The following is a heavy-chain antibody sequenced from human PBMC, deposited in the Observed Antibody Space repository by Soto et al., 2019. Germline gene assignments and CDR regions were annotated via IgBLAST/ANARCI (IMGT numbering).Heavy chain of an antibody. CDR2: ISGNSGKT. CDR1: WFTFSSYA. CDR3: AKLGFVLMELYYFHQ. J-gene: IGHJ4*01. V-gene: IGHV3-23*01. D-gene: IGHD2-8*01. Sequence: GSLRLSCTASWFTFSSYAMSWVRQAPGKELEWVSTISGNSGKTNYAESVKGRFSISRDNSKNTVHLQLDSLRAEDTAVYFCAKLGFVLMELYYFHQWGHGTLVTVSS.